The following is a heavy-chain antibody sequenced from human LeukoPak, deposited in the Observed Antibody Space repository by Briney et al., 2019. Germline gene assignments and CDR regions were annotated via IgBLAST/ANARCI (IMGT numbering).Heavy chain of an antibody. Sequence: SETLSLTCTVSGGSISRSLYYWGWIRQLPGKGLEWIGTIYYSGSTYYNPSLRSRVTMSVDTSNNHFSLKLSSVTAADTAVYYCARHYSGDLYYFDYWGQGTLVTVSS. CDR3: ARHYSGDLYYFDY. D-gene: IGHD4-17*01. CDR1: GGSISRSLYY. CDR2: IYYSGST. V-gene: IGHV4-39*01. J-gene: IGHJ4*02.